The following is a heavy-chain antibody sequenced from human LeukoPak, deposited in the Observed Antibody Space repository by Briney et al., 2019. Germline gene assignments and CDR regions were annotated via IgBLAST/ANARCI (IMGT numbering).Heavy chain of an antibody. CDR1: GDSISSSSYY. D-gene: IGHD3-16*02. V-gene: IGHV4-61*01. CDR3: ARVMITFGGVIVDAFDI. CDR2: IYYSGST. J-gene: IGHJ3*02. Sequence: SETLSLTCSVSGDSISSSSYYWSWIRQPPGKGLEWIGYIYYSGSTNYNPSLKSRVTISVDTSKNQFSLKLSSVTAADTAVYYCARVMITFGGVIVDAFDIWGQGTMVTVSS.